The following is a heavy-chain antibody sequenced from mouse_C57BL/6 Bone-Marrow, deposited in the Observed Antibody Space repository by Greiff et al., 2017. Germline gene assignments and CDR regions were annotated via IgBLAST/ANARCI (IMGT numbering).Heavy chain of an antibody. CDR3: ARLSYYSNSDYVDY. CDR1: GYTFTSYW. Sequence: VQLQQPGAELVRPGTSVKLSCKASGYTFTSYWMHWVKQRPGQGLEWIGVIDPSDSYTNYNQKFKGKATLTVDTSSSTAYLQRSSLTSEDSAVYYCARLSYYSNSDYVDYGGQGTTLTVSS. CDR2: IDPSDSYT. V-gene: IGHV1-59*01. J-gene: IGHJ2*01. D-gene: IGHD2-5*01.